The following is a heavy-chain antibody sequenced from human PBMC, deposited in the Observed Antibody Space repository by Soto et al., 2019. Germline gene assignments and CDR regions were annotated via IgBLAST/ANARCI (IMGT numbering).Heavy chain of an antibody. J-gene: IGHJ4*02. D-gene: IGHD6-6*01. Sequence: GASVKVSCKVSGYTFTSYGISWVRQAPGQGLEWMGWISAYNGNTNYAQKLQGRVTMTTDTSTSTAYMELRSLRSDDTAVYYCARAGEYSSSSLLGYWGQGTLVTVSS. CDR2: ISAYNGNT. CDR3: ARAGEYSSSSLLGY. CDR1: GYTFTSYG. V-gene: IGHV1-18*04.